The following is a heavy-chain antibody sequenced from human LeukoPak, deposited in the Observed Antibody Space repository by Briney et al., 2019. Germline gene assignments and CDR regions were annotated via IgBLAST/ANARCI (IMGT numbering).Heavy chain of an antibody. Sequence: GASVKVSCKASGGTFSSYAISWVRQAPGQGLEWMGWINPKSGGTNEAQKFHDRVTMTRDTSIRTAYMEVSRLRSDDTAVYYCARETYSNILTGTDYWGPGTLVTVSS. CDR3: ARETYSNILTGTDY. CDR1: GGTFSSYA. J-gene: IGHJ4*02. V-gene: IGHV1-2*02. CDR2: INPKSGGT. D-gene: IGHD3-9*01.